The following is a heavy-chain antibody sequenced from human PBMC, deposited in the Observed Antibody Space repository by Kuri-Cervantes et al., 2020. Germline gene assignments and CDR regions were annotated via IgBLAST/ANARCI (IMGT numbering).Heavy chain of an antibody. J-gene: IGHJ6*03. D-gene: IGHD6-19*01. Sequence: SQTLSLTCAVYGGSFSGYYWSWIRQPPGKGLEWIGEINHSGSTNYNPSLKRRVTISVDKSKNQFSLKLSSVTAADTAVYYCARGPKGSSGWYPHRDINYYYYYMDVWGKGTTVTVSS. CDR2: INHSGST. CDR1: GGSFSGYY. CDR3: ARGPKGSSGWYPHRDINYYYYYMDV. V-gene: IGHV4-34*01.